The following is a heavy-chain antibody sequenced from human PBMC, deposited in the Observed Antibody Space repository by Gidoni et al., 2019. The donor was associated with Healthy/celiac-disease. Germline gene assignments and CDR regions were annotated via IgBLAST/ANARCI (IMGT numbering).Heavy chain of an antibody. CDR2: IYTSGST. J-gene: IGHJ1*01. CDR1: VGSISSYY. D-gene: IGHD3-16*01. Sequence: QVQLQESGPGLVKPSETLSLTCTVSVGSISSYYWSWIRQPAGKGLEWIGRIYTSGSTNYNPSLKSRVTMSVDTSKNQFSLKLSSVTAADTAVYYCARGGVATPWPTYFQHWGQGTLVTVSS. V-gene: IGHV4-4*07. CDR3: ARGGVATPWPTYFQH.